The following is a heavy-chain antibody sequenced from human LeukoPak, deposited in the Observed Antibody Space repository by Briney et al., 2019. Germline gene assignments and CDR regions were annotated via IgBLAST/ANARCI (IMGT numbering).Heavy chain of an antibody. D-gene: IGHD1-26*01. CDR1: GGSISSYY. CDR2: IYYSGST. V-gene: IGHV4-59*01. CDR3: ARVLGGATHYLDY. Sequence: SETLSFTCTVSGGSISSYYWSWIRQPPGKGLEWIGYIYYSGSTNYNPSLKSRVTISVDTSKNQFSLKLSSVTAADTAVYYCARVLGGATHYLDYWGQGTLVTVSS. J-gene: IGHJ4*02.